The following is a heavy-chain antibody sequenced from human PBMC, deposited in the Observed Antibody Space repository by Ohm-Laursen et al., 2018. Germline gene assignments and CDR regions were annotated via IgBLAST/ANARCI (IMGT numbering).Heavy chain of an antibody. Sequence: SPVKVSCKVSGYTLTELSMHWVRQAPGKGLEWMGGFDPEDGETIYAQKFQGRVTMTEDTSTDTAYMELSSLRSEDTAVYYCATDLDSSGYRSYWGQGTLVTVSS. J-gene: IGHJ4*02. D-gene: IGHD3-22*01. CDR1: GYTLTELS. V-gene: IGHV1-24*01. CDR3: ATDLDSSGYRSY. CDR2: FDPEDGET.